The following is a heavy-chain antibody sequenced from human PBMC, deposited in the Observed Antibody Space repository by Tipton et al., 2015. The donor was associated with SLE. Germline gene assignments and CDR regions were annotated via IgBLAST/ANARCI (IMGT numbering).Heavy chain of an antibody. Sequence: TLSLTCTVSGGSISSYYWSWIRQPPGKGLEWIGYIHYLESTNYNPSLKSRVTISVDTSKNQFSLKLSSVTAADTAVYYCATMVYYYDSRPDNWFDPWGQGTLVTVSS. CDR1: GGSISSYY. CDR2: IHYLEST. V-gene: IGHV4-59*12. D-gene: IGHD3-22*01. CDR3: ATMVYYYDSRPDNWFDP. J-gene: IGHJ5*02.